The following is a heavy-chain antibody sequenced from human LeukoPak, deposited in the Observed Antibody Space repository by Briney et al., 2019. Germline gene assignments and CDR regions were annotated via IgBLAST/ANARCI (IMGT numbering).Heavy chain of an antibody. Sequence: SVKVSCTASGGTFSSYAISWVRQAPGQGLEWMGGIIPIFGTANYAQKFQGRVTITTDESTSTAYMELSSLSSEDTAVYYCARSEDIVVVPAATTAYYYYYMDVWGKGTTVTVSS. V-gene: IGHV1-69*05. CDR3: ARSEDIVVVPAATTAYYYYYMDV. CDR2: IIPIFGTA. CDR1: GGTFSSYA. D-gene: IGHD2-2*01. J-gene: IGHJ6*03.